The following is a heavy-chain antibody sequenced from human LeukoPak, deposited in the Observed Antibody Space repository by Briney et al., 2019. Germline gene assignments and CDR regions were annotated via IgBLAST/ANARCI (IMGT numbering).Heavy chain of an antibody. Sequence: TSETLSLTCTVSGGSISSYYWSWIRQPPGKGLEWIGYMYYSGSPNYNPSLKSRVTISGDTPKNEFSLKLSSVTAADTAVYYCARGVAGYGPYDYWGQGTLVTVSS. V-gene: IGHV4-59*01. CDR3: ARGVAGYGPYDY. CDR1: GGSISSYY. D-gene: IGHD5-12*01. J-gene: IGHJ4*02. CDR2: MYYSGSP.